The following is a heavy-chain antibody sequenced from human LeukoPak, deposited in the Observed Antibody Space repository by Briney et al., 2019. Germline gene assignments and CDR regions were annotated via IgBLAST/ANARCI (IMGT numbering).Heavy chain of an antibody. D-gene: IGHD1-7*01. CDR1: GFTVSSNF. CDR2: ISSSSSYI. J-gene: IGHJ3*02. V-gene: IGHV3-21*01. Sequence: NPGGSLRLSCAASGFTVSSNFMSWVRQGPGKGLEWVSSISSSSSYIYYADSVKGRFTISRDNAKNSLYLQMNSLRAEDTAVYYCARDSGNYLDAFDIWGQGTMVTVSS. CDR3: ARDSGNYLDAFDI.